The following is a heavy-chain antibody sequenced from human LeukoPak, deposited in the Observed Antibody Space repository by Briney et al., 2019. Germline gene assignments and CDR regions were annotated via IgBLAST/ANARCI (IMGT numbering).Heavy chain of an antibody. CDR2: IRSKTDGGTT. Sequence: GGSLRLSRAASGFTFSNAWMSWVRQAPGKGLEWVGRIRSKTDGGTTDYAAPVKGRFTISRDDSKNTLYLQMNSLKTEDTAVYYCTTYLRWELPPFDSWGQGTLVTVSS. J-gene: IGHJ4*02. V-gene: IGHV3-15*01. D-gene: IGHD2-15*01. CDR3: TTYLRWELPPFDS. CDR1: GFTFSNAW.